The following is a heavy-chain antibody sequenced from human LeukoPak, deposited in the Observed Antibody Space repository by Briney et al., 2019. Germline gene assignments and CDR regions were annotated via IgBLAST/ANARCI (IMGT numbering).Heavy chain of an antibody. D-gene: IGHD3-10*01. CDR2: ISSSGSTI. Sequence: GGSLRLSCAASGFTFSDYYMSWIRQAPGKGLEWVSYISSSGSTIYYADSVKGRFTISRDNAKNSLYLQMNSLRSEDTAVYYCARDRAVGFAFDIWGQGTMVTVSS. CDR3: ARDRAVGFAFDI. J-gene: IGHJ3*02. V-gene: IGHV3-11*01. CDR1: GFTFSDYY.